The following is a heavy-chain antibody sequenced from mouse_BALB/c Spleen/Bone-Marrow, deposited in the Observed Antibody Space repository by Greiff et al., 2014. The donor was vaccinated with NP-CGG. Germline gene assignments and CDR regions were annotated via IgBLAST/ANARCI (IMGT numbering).Heavy chain of an antibody. Sequence: QVQLKQSRAELVKPGASVKLSCKASGYSFTSYWMHWVKQRPGQGLEWIGEISPSNGRSNYNEKFKSKATLTVDKSSSTAYMQLSGLTSEDSAVYYCTISELRRGGYALDYWGLGTSVTVSS. CDR2: ISPSNGRS. CDR3: TISELRRGGYALDY. CDR1: GYSFTSYW. D-gene: IGHD2-12*01. V-gene: IGHV1S81*02. J-gene: IGHJ4*01.